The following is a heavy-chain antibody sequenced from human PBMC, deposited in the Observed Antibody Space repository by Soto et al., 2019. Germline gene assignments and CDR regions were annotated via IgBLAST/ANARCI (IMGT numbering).Heavy chain of an antibody. CDR3: AREDLTGYYTIDY. Sequence: EVQLVESGGGLVKPGGSLRLSCAASGFTFSSYSMNWVRQAPGKGLEWVSSISSSSSYIYYADSVKGRFTISRDNAKNSLYLQMNSLRAEDTAMYYCAREDLTGYYTIDYWGQGTLVTVSS. D-gene: IGHD3-9*01. CDR1: GFTFSSYS. J-gene: IGHJ4*02. V-gene: IGHV3-21*01. CDR2: ISSSSSYI.